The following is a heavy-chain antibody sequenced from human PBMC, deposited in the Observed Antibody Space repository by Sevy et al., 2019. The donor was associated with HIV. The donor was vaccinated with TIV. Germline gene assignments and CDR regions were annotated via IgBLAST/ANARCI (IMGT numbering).Heavy chain of an antibody. CDR3: AAGTGTSDFDY. CDR1: GLTFSEAW. Sequence: GGSLRLSCAASGLTFSEAWMSWVRQAPGKGLEWVGRIKSKTDAATRDFAAPVRGRFSISRDDSANTVYLVMNNLKPEDTGVDYCAAGTGTSDFDYWGQGTLVTVSS. CDR2: IKSKTDAATR. V-gene: IGHV3-15*01. D-gene: IGHD1-7*01. J-gene: IGHJ4*02.